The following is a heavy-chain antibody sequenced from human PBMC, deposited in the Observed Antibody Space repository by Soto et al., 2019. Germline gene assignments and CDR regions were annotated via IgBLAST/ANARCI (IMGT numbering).Heavy chain of an antibody. D-gene: IGHD2-8*01. V-gene: IGHV4-61*03. J-gene: IGHJ4*02. CDR3: TGTIGYCVNGVCYNMGSGDY. CDR2: CYGGKP. CDR1: GASVSSDDYY. Sequence: QVQLQESGPGLVKPSETLSLTCTVSGASVSSDDYYWSWIRQPPGKGLEWIGCYGGKPSHNPSLKSRVTTSVDTSRNHLYLDLRSVTPADTAVYYCTGTIGYCVNGVCYNMGSGDYWGRGILVTVAS.